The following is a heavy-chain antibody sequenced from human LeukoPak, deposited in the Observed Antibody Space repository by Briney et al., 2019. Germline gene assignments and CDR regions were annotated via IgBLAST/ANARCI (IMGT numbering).Heavy chain of an antibody. CDR2: IKQDGSEK. CDR3: AREDQLLGPIFDY. D-gene: IGHD2-2*01. V-gene: IGHV3-7*01. CDR1: GFTFSSYW. Sequence: PGGSLRLPCAASGFTFSSYWMSWVRQAPGKGLEWVANIKQDGSEKYYVDSVKGRFTISRDNAKNSLYLQMNSLRAEDTAVYYCAREDQLLGPIFDYWGQGTLVTVSS. J-gene: IGHJ4*02.